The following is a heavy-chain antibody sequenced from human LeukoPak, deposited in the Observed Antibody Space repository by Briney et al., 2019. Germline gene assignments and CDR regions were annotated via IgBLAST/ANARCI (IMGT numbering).Heavy chain of an antibody. Sequence: LTGGSLRLSCAASGFTVSSNYMSWVRQAPGKGLEWVSVIYSGGSTYYADSVKGRFTISRDNSKNRLYLQMNRLRAEDTAVYYCARLPRGAAAGTLDYWGQGTLVTVSS. CDR3: ARLPRGAAAGTLDY. D-gene: IGHD6-13*01. V-gene: IGHV3-66*01. CDR2: IYSGGST. CDR1: GFTVSSNY. J-gene: IGHJ4*02.